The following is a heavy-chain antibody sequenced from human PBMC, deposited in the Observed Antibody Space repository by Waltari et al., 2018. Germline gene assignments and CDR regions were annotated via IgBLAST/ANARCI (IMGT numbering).Heavy chain of an antibody. Sequence: QLQLQESGPGLVKPSETLSLTCPFSGGSISRSRSYWGWIRQPPGKGLEWIGSIYYSGSTYYNPSLKSRVTISVDTSKNQFSLKLSSVTAADTAVYYCARLRLQYAGFDAFDIWGQGTMVTVSS. CDR3: ARLRLQYAGFDAFDI. J-gene: IGHJ3*02. CDR1: GGSISRSRSY. V-gene: IGHV4-39*01. CDR2: IYYSGST. D-gene: IGHD4-4*01.